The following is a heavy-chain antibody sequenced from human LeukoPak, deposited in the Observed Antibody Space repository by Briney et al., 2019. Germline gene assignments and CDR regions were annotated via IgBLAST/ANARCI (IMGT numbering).Heavy chain of an antibody. CDR3: AKVTDWFGELSPDY. D-gene: IGHD3-10*01. V-gene: IGHV3-21*04. Sequence: GGSLRLSCAASGFTFSSYSMNWVRQAPGKGLEWVSSISSSSTYIYYTDSVKGRFTISRDNSKNTLYLQMNSLRAEDTAVYYCAKVTDWFGELSPDYWGQGTLVTVSS. CDR2: ISSSSTYI. CDR1: GFTFSSYS. J-gene: IGHJ4*02.